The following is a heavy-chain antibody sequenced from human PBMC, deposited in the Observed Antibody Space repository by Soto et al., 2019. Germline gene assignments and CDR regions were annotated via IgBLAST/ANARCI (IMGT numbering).Heavy chain of an antibody. D-gene: IGHD3-3*01. J-gene: IGHJ6*02. V-gene: IGHV4-59*02. Sequence: ETLSLTGTVSVGSVISYYWSWIRQPPGKGLEWIGYIYYSGSTNYNPSLKSRVTISVDTSKNQFSLKLSSVTAADTAVYYCARGNFWSGYSYHYYYYGMDVWGQGTTVTVSS. CDR3: ARGNFWSGYSYHYYYYGMDV. CDR2: IYYSGST. CDR1: VGSVISYY.